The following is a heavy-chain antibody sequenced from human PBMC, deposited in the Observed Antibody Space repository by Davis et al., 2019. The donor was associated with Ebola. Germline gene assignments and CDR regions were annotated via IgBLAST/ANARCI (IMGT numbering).Heavy chain of an antibody. J-gene: IGHJ4*02. CDR1: GFTFSSCS. D-gene: IGHD3-10*01. Sequence: GGSLRLSCAASGFTFSSCSMNWVRQAPGKGPEWVSYISSSSSAIYYADSVKGRFTISRDNAKNSLYLQMNSLRDEDTAVYYCARDYGSGTYFEYWGQGTLVTVSS. CDR2: ISSSSSAI. CDR3: ARDYGSGTYFEY. V-gene: IGHV3-48*02.